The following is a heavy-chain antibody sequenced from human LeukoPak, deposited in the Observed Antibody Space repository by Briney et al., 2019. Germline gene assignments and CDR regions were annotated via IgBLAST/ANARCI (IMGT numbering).Heavy chain of an antibody. V-gene: IGHV6-1*01. Sequence: SQTLSLTFAISGDSVSINSAAWSWIRQSPSRGLEWLGRTYYRSKWYNDYAVSVKSQITINPDTSKNQFSLQLNSVTPEDTAVYYCAVSYGYVPVDYWGQGTLVTVSS. J-gene: IGHJ4*02. CDR1: GDSVSINSAA. CDR2: TYYRSKWYN. D-gene: IGHD5-18*01. CDR3: AVSYGYVPVDY.